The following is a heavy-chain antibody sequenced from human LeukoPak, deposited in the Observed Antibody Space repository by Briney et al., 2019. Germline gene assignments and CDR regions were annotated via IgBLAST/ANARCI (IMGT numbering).Heavy chain of an antibody. CDR3: ARFEYSSSSGAFDI. J-gene: IGHJ3*02. Sequence: GGSLRLSCAASGFTFSDYYMSWIRQAPGKGLEWISYISSSGSTIYYADSVKGRFTISRDNAKNSLYLQMNSLRAEDTAVYYYARFEYSSSSGAFDIWGQGTMVTVSS. D-gene: IGHD6-6*01. V-gene: IGHV3-11*01. CDR2: ISSSGSTI. CDR1: GFTFSDYY.